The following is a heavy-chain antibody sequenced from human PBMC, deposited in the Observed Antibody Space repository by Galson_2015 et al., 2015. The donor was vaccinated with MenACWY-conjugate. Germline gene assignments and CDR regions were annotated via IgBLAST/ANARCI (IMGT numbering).Heavy chain of an antibody. D-gene: IGHD3-9*01. J-gene: IGHJ4*02. V-gene: IGHV3-23*01. CDR2: ISDSGRTT. CDR3: AKDLVKNYEMLTGYYNA. Sequence: SLRLSCAVSGFPFSSYAMTWVRQAPGKGLEWVSTISDSGRTTYYADAVQGRFTISRDNSKNKVFLQMNSLRAEDAAAYYCAKDLVKNYEMLTGYYNAWGQGTQVTVSS. CDR1: GFPFSSYA.